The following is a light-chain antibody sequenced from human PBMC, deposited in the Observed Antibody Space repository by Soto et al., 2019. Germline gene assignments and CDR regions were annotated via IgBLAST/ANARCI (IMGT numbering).Light chain of an antibody. CDR1: SSNIGAAYD. CDR2: GNN. CDR3: QSYDSSLSGWV. J-gene: IGLJ3*02. Sequence: QLVLTQPPSVSGAPGQKVTISCTRSSSNIGAAYDVHWYRHLPGTAPKLLIYGNNNRPSGVPDRFSGSKSGTSASLAITGLQAEDEADYYCQSYDSSLSGWVFGGGTKVTVL. V-gene: IGLV1-40*01.